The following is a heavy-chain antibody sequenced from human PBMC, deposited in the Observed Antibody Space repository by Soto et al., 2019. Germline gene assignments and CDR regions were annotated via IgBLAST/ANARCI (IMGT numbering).Heavy chain of an antibody. D-gene: IGHD3-9*01. CDR2: ISGRGGTT. CDR3: AKRKDYDILTGYYRTFDY. V-gene: IGHV3-23*01. J-gene: IGHJ4*02. Sequence: EVQLLDSGGGLVQPGGSLRLSCAASGFTFSNYAMSWVRQAPGKGLEWVSAISGRGGTTYYADSVKGRFTISRDNSKHTLYLQMNSLRADDTAVYYCAKRKDYDILTGYYRTFDYWGQGTLVTVSS. CDR1: GFTFSNYA.